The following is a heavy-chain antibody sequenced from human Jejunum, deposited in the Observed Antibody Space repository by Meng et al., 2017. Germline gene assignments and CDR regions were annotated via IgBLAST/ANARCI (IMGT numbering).Heavy chain of an antibody. CDR2: VNPEGNSP. V-gene: IGHV3-74*01. CDR1: GFTFSVHG. D-gene: IGHD1-1*01. J-gene: IGHJ1*01. CDR3: TNDRLSH. Sequence: AQHLLAGWGYFHRGGSLRLSWPASGFTFSVHGMHWVRQAPGQGLVWVSRVNPEGNSPTYADSAKGRFIIFRDNAKITVYLQLNSLRAEDTAVYYCTNDRLSHWGQGTLVTVSS.